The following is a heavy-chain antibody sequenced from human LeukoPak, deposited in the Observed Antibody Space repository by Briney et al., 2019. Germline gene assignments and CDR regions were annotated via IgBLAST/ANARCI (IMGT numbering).Heavy chain of an antibody. CDR1: GFTFSSYG. CDR3: AKDRPRYYGSGSYGGY. CDR2: IRYDGSNK. V-gene: IGHV3-30*02. D-gene: IGHD3-10*01. Sequence: PGGSLRLSCAASGFTFSSYGMHWVRQAPGKGLEWVAFIRYDGSNKYYADSVKGRFTISRDNSKNTLYLQMNSLRAEDTAVYYCAKDRPRYYGSGSYGGYWGQRTLVTVSS. J-gene: IGHJ4*02.